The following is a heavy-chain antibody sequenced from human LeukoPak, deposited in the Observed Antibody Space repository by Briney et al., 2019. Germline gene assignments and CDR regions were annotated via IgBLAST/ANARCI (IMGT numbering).Heavy chain of an antibody. J-gene: IGHJ4*02. Sequence: ASVKVSCKASGGTFSSYAIRWLRQAPGQGLEWMGGIIPIFGTANYAQKFQGRVTITADESTSTAYMELSSLRSEDTAVYYCARDCTNGVCYDYWGQGTLVTVSS. CDR3: ARDCTNGVCYDY. D-gene: IGHD2-8*01. CDR2: IIPIFGTA. V-gene: IGHV1-69*13. CDR1: GGTFSSYA.